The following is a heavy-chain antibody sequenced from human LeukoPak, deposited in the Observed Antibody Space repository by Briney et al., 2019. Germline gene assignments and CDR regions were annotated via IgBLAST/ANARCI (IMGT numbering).Heavy chain of an antibody. J-gene: IGHJ5*02. CDR1: GYIFTNYW. V-gene: IGHV5-51*01. CDR2: INPVNSDT. Sequence: GESLKISCKGSGYIFTNYWIAWVRQMPGKGLEWMGIINPVNSDTTYSPSFRDQVTMSVDKSIETAYLQWSSLEASDTAICYCARHDLPVGCTSSSCPYGSWFDPWGRGTQVTVSP. CDR3: ARHDLPVGCTSSSCPYGSWFDP. D-gene: IGHD2-2*01.